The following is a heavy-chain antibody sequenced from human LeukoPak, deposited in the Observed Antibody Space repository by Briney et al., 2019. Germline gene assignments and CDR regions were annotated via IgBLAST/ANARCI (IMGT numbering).Heavy chain of an antibody. V-gene: IGHV4-34*01. CDR1: GGSFSGYY. Sequence: SETLSLTCAVYGGSFSGYYWSWIRQPPGKGLEWIGEINHSGSTNYNPSLTSRVTISVDTSKNQFSLKLSSVTAADTAVYYCARDFSYYDILTGYSLPRGDYWGQGTRVTVSS. CDR3: ARDFSYYDILTGYSLPRGDY. J-gene: IGHJ4*02. D-gene: IGHD3-9*01. CDR2: INHSGST.